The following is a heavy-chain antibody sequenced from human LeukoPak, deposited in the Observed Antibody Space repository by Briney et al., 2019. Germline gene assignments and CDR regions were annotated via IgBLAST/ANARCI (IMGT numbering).Heavy chain of an antibody. V-gene: IGHV4-38-2*02. CDR1: GYSISSGYF. CDR3: ARAPGGYYSHFDY. D-gene: IGHD3-22*01. J-gene: IGHJ4*02. CDR2: IYQSETA. Sequence: SETLSLTCTVSGYSISSGYFWGWMRQPPGKGLEWIGSIYQSETAHYNPSLKSRVTISVDTSKNQFSLKLRSVMAADTAVYYCARAPGGYYSHFDYWGQGTLVTVSS.